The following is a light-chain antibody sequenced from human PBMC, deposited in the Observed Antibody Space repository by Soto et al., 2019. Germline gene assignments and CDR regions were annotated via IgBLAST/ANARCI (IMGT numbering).Light chain of an antibody. Sequence: QSALTQPPSASGSPGQSLTIPCNGTSSDVGGYNFVSWYQQHPGKAPRIMIYEVSKRPSGVPDRFSGSKSGNTASLTVSGLQAEDEADYYCSSYAGGNNLVFGGGTKLTVL. CDR2: EVS. CDR1: SSDVGGYNF. CDR3: SSYAGGNNLV. V-gene: IGLV2-8*01. J-gene: IGLJ2*01.